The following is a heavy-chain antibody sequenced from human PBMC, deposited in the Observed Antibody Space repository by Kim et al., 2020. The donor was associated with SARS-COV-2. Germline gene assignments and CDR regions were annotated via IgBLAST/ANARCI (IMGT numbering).Heavy chain of an antibody. Sequence: SITNKAYSVKGRFTISRDNAKNTLYLQMNSLRAEDTALYFCTRDIGGRYAYWGQGTLVTVSS. J-gene: IGHJ4*02. V-gene: IGHV3-74*01. CDR3: TRDIGGRYAY. D-gene: IGHD1-26*01. CDR2: SIT.